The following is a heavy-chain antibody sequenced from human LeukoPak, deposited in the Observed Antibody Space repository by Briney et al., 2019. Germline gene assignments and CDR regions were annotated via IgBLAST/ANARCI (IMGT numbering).Heavy chain of an antibody. CDR2: IAGSSGCI. V-gene: IGHV3-21*01. D-gene: IGHD2-21*02. CDR1: GFTFSSYT. CDR3: ARDRGAYCGGDCYLGFDY. Sequence: TGGSLRLSCAASGFTFSSYTMNWVRQAPGKGLEWVSSIAGSSGCISYADSVKGRFTISRDNAKKSLYLQMTSLTAEDTAVYYCARDRGAYCGGDCYLGFDYWGRGTLVTVSS. J-gene: IGHJ4*01.